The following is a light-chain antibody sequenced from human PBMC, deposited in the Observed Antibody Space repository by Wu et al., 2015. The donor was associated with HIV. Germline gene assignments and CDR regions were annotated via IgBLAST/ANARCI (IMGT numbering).Light chain of an antibody. Sequence: IVLTQSPGTLSLSPGERATLSCRASQSIDRNYLAWYQQKPGQAPSLLFYGPSSRATGVPDRFSVSESGTDFTLTIDRLEPEDFAVFYCQQYGGSPPITFGQGTRLEIK. CDR1: QSIDRNY. CDR2: GPS. V-gene: IGKV3-20*01. CDR3: QQYGGSPPIT. J-gene: IGKJ5*01.